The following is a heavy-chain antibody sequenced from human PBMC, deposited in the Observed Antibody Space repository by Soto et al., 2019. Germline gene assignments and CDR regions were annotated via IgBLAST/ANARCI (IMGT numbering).Heavy chain of an antibody. J-gene: IGHJ4*02. CDR1: GFTFSTHS. CDR3: VGEVGFQLIY. Sequence: GGSLRLSCAASGFTFSTHSMNWVRQAPGKGLEWISYITSSSVTMYADSVKGRFTISRDNAKNSLYLQMNGLRAEDTAAYFCVGEVGFQLIYWGQGTLVTVSS. V-gene: IGHV3-48*01. CDR2: ITSSSVT. D-gene: IGHD2-2*01.